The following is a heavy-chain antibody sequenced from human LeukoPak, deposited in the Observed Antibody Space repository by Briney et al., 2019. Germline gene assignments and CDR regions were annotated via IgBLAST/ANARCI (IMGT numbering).Heavy chain of an antibody. CDR1: GGSISSSSYY. CDR3: ARGGFIAVAGYNWFDP. Sequence: SETLSLTCTVSGGSISSSSYYWGWIRQPPGKGLEWIGSIYYSGSTYYNPSLKSRVTISVDTSKNQFSLKLSSVTAADTAVYYCARGGFIAVAGYNWFDPWGQGTLVTVSS. CDR2: IYYSGST. V-gene: IGHV4-39*01. D-gene: IGHD6-19*01. J-gene: IGHJ5*02.